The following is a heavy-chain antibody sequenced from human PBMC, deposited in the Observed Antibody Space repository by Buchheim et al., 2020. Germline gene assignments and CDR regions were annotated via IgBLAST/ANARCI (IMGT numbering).Heavy chain of an antibody. CDR3: ARDHTSSAGIY. Sequence: EVQLVESGGGLVQPGGSLRLSCRGSGFTFSGYWMSWVRQAPGKGLEWVANINKDGSERYHVDSVKGRFTVSRDNAEKSLFLQMNSLRGEDTAVYYCARDHTSSAGIYWGQGTL. V-gene: IGHV3-7*01. J-gene: IGHJ4*02. CDR1: GFTFSGYW. CDR2: INKDGSER. D-gene: IGHD6-13*01.